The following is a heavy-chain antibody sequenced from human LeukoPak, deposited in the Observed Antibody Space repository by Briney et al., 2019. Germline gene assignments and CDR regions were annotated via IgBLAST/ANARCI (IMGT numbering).Heavy chain of an antibody. CDR2: INHSGST. CDR3: ARGPASSPRYCSGGSCYRLFDY. Sequence: SETLSLTCAVYGGSFSGYYWSWIRQPPGKGLEWIGEINHSGSTNYNPSLKSRVTISVDTSKNQFSLKLSSVTAADTAVYYCARGPASSPRYCSGGSCYRLFDYWGQGTLVTVSS. J-gene: IGHJ4*02. D-gene: IGHD2-15*01. CDR1: GGSFSGYY. V-gene: IGHV4-34*01.